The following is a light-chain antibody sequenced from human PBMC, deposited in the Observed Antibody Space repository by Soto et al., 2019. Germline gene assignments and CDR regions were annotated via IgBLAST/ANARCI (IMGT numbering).Light chain of an antibody. CDR1: QSISSN. J-gene: IGKJ5*01. CDR2: GAS. Sequence: EIVMTQSPATLSVSPGERATLSCRATQSISSNLAWYLQKPGQAPRLLISGASTRATGIPARFSGSGSGTEFTLTISSLQSEDFAVYYCQQYNDWPITFGHGTRLEIK. CDR3: QQYNDWPIT. V-gene: IGKV3-15*01.